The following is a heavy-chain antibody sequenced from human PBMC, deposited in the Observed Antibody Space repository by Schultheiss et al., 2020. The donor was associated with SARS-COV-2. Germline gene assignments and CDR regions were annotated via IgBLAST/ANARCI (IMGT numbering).Heavy chain of an antibody. J-gene: IGHJ4*02. CDR2: IYYSGST. CDR1: GGSFSGYY. V-gene: IGHV4-34*01. Sequence: SQTLSLTCAVYGGSFSGYYWSWLRQPPGKGLEWIGYIYYSGSTYYNPSLKSRVTISVDTSKNQFSLKLSSVTAADTAVYYCARGLIDYWGQGTLVTVSS. CDR3: ARGLIDY.